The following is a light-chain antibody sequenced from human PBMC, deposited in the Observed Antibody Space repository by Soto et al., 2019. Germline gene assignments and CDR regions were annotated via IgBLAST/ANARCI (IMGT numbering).Light chain of an antibody. CDR1: QSVSSN. CDR2: GAS. Sequence: EIVMTQSPATLSVSPGERATLSCRASQSVSSNIAWYQQKPGQAPRLLIYGASTRATGIPARFSGSGSGTEFTLTISSLQSEDFAVYYCQQYNNWPQTFGQGTKVDIK. CDR3: QQYNNWPQT. V-gene: IGKV3-15*01. J-gene: IGKJ1*01.